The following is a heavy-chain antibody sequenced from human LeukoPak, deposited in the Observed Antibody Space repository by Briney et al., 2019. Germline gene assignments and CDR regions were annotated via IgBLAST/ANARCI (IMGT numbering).Heavy chain of an antibody. CDR3: ARFRPGFYGGLFDY. J-gene: IGHJ4*02. D-gene: IGHD4-23*01. Sequence: SETLSLTCTVSGGSISSYYWSWIRQPAGKGLEWIGRIYTSESTNYNPSLKSRITMSVDTSKNQFSLQLSSVTAADTAVYYCARFRPGFYGGLFDYWGQGTLVTVSS. CDR1: GGSISSYY. CDR2: IYTSEST. V-gene: IGHV4-4*07.